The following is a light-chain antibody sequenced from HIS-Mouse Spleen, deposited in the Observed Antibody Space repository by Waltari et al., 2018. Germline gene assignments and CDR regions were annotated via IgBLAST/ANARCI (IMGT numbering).Light chain of an antibody. CDR1: SSDVGSYNL. CDR2: EGS. J-gene: IGLJ3*02. CDR3: CSYAGSSTWV. Sequence: QSALTQPASVSGSPGQSITISCTGTSSDVGSYNLVSWYQQHPGQAPKLMIYEGSKRHSGVSNRFSGSKSGNTASLTISGLQAEDEADYYCCSYAGSSTWVFGGGTKLTVL. V-gene: IGLV2-23*01.